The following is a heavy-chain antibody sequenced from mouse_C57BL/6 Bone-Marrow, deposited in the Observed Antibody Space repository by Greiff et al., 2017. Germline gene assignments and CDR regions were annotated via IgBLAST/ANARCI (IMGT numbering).Heavy chain of an antibody. Sequence: ALVEPGASVKISCKASGYAFSSSWMNWVKQRPGKGLEWIGLIYPGDGDTNYNGKFKGKATLTADKSSTTAYMQLTSLTSEDSAIYFCARSPTTGKKTRCALGYWGQGTSVTVSS. D-gene: IGHD4-1*02. V-gene: IGHV1-82*01. CDR2: IYPGDGDT. J-gene: IGHJ4*01. CDR3: ARSPTTGKKTRCALGY. CDR1: GYAFSSSW.